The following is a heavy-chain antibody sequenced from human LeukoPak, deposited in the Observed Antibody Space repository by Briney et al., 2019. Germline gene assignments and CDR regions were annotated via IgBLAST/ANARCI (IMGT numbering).Heavy chain of an antibody. CDR2: IYYSGST. CDR3: ARHGYLLGAFDY. J-gene: IGHJ4*02. V-gene: IGHV4-59*08. D-gene: IGHD2-2*03. CDR1: GGSISSYY. Sequence: SETLSLTCTVPGGSISSYYWSWIRQPPGKGLEWIGYIYYSGSTNYNPSLKSRVTISVDTSKNQFSLKLSSVTAADTAVYYCARHGYLLGAFDYWGQGTLVTVSS.